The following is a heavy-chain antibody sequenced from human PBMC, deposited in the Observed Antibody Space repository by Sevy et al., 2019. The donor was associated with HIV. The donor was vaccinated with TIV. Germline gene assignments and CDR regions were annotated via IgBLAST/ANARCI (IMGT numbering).Heavy chain of an antibody. CDR2: IHYSGST. J-gene: IGHJ4*02. Sequence: SETLSLTCTVSGDSISSGANYWGWIRQHPVKGLEWIGYIHYSGSTYDNPSLKSRITMSVDTSKNQFSLKLRSVTAADTAVYYCARGRSAVATYYTWSTVAGYCFDYWGQGTLVTVSS. D-gene: IGHD6-19*01. CDR1: GDSISSGANY. V-gene: IGHV4-31*03. CDR3: ARGRSAVATYYTWSTVAGYCFDY.